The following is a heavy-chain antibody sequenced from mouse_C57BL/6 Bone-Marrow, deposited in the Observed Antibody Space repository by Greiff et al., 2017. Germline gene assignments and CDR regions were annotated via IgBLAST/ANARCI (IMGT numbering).Heavy chain of an antibody. CDR2: IRNKANNHAT. CDR1: GFTFSDAW. J-gene: IGHJ2*01. CDR3: TRPGGYDLYYFDY. D-gene: IGHD2-2*01. V-gene: IGHV6-6*01. Sequence: EVQRVESGGGLVQPGGSMKLSCAASGFTFSDAWMDWVRQSPEKGLEWVAEIRNKANNHATYYAESVKGRFTISRDDSKSSVYLQMNSLRAEDTGIYYCTRPGGYDLYYFDYWGQGTTLTVSS.